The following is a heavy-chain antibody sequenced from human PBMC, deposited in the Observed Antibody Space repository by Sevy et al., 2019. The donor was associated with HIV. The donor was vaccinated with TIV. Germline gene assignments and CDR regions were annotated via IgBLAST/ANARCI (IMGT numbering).Heavy chain of an antibody. CDR3: ARRGAFEFDTSGFLSP. V-gene: IGHV1-18*01. D-gene: IGHD3-22*01. CDR2: ISVYNGKI. J-gene: IGHJ4*03. CDR1: GYTFTSFG. Sequence: ASVKVSCKASGYTFTSFGISWVRQAPGQGLEWVGGISVYNGKINYAQNFQGRVTMTTDTSTRTAYMELKSLRSDDTAVYYCARRGAFEFDTSGFLSPWGHGTLVTVSS.